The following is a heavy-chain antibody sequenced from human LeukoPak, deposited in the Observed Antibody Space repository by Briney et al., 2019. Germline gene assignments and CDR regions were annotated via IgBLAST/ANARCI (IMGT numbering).Heavy chain of an antibody. CDR1: AGSISSSSYY. CDR3: ARYTIFGVSFDY. CDR2: IYYSGST. V-gene: IGHV4-39*01. Sequence: PSETLSLTCTVSAGSISSSSYYWGWIRQPPGKGLEWIASIYYSGSTYYNPSLKSRVTISVDTSKNQFSLKLSSVTAADTAVYYSARYTIFGVSFDYWGQGTLVTVSS. J-gene: IGHJ4*02. D-gene: IGHD3-3*01.